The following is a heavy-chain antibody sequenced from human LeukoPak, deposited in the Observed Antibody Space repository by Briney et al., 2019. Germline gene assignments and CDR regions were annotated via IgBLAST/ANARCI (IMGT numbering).Heavy chain of an antibody. V-gene: IGHV3-20*04. CDR1: GFTFDDYG. Sequence: GGSLRLSCAASGFTFDDYGMSWVRQVPGKGLEWVSGINWNGGSTGYADSVKGRFTISRDNAKNSLYLQMNSLRAEDTAVYYCTTAKPKLVPSRIRDYWGQGTLVTVSS. J-gene: IGHJ4*02. CDR3: TTAKPKLVPSRIRDY. CDR2: INWNGGST. D-gene: IGHD5/OR15-5a*01.